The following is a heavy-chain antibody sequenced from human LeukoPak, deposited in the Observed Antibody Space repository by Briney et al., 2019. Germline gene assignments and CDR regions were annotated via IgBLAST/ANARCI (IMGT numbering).Heavy chain of an antibody. V-gene: IGHV3-21*01. CDR1: GFTFSSYS. J-gene: IGHJ3*02. CDR3: ARGSISIAVAADAFDI. Sequence: GSLRLSCAASGFTFSSYSMNWVRQAPGKGLECVSSMSSSSKYIYYADSVKGRFTISRDNAKNSLFLQMNSLRAEDTAVYYCARGSISIAVAADAFDIWGQGTMVTVSS. D-gene: IGHD6-19*01. CDR2: MSSSSKYI.